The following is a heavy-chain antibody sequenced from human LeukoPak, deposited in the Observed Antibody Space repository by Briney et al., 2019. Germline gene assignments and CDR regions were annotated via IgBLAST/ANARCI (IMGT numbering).Heavy chain of an antibody. CDR3: ARGRRTMVRGVRAYYYYMDV. V-gene: IGHV1-8*01. CDR1: GYTFTSYD. CDR2: MNPNSGNT. J-gene: IGHJ6*03. D-gene: IGHD3-10*01. Sequence: ASVKVSCKASGYTFTSYDINWVRQGTGQGLEWMGWMNPNSGNTGYAQKLQGRVTMTRNTSISTAYMELSSLRSEDTAVYYCARGRRTMVRGVRAYYYYMDVWGKGTTVTVSS.